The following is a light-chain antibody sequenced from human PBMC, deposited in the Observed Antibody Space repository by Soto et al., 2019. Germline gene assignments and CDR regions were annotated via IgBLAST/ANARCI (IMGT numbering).Light chain of an antibody. V-gene: IGKV3-11*01. CDR2: DAS. Sequence: EMVWTQSPATLSLSPGERATLSCRASQSVDSYLAWYQQKPGQAPRLLIHDASNRATGIPARFSGSWSGTDFTLTISSLEPEDFAVYYCQQRSNWPPLTFGGGTKVEIK. J-gene: IGKJ4*01. CDR3: QQRSNWPPLT. CDR1: QSVDSY.